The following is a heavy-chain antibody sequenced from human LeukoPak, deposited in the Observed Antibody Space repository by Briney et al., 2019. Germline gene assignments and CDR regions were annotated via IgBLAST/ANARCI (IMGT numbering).Heavy chain of an antibody. D-gene: IGHD6-13*01. V-gene: IGHV4-34*01. J-gene: IGHJ4*02. CDR2: INHSGST. CDR1: GGSFSGYY. CDR3: ARAQSGSSFDY. Sequence: PSETLSLTCAVYGGSFSGYYWSWIRQPPGKGLEWIGEINHSGSTNYNPSLKSRVTISVDTSKNQFSLKLSSVTAADTAVYYCARAQSGSSFDYWGQGTLVTVSS.